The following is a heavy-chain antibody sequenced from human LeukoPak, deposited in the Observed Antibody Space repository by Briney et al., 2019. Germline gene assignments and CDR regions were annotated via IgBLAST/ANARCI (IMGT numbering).Heavy chain of an antibody. Sequence: GGSLRLSCAASGFTFNSYAMTWVRQAPGKGLEWVSTISGSGDSTYYADSVKGRFTISRDNSKNTLYLQMNSLRAEDTAVYYCARRAGAYSHPYDYWGQGTLVTVSS. CDR1: GFTFNSYA. V-gene: IGHV3-23*01. CDR3: ARRAGAYSHPYDY. CDR2: ISGSGDST. J-gene: IGHJ4*02. D-gene: IGHD4/OR15-4a*01.